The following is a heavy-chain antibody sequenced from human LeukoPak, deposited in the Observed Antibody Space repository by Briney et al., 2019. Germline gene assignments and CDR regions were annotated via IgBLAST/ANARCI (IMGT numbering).Heavy chain of an antibody. J-gene: IGHJ4*02. Sequence: GGSLRLSCAASGFTFSSYAMHWVRQAPGKGLEWVAAISPDGNLEYYTDSVKGRFTISRDNSKNMIYLQMSSLRGEDSALYYCAKINNNDDYWGQGTLVTVSS. V-gene: IGHV3-30*18. D-gene: IGHD1/OR15-1a*01. CDR2: ISPDGNLE. CDR1: GFTFSSYA. CDR3: AKINNNDDY.